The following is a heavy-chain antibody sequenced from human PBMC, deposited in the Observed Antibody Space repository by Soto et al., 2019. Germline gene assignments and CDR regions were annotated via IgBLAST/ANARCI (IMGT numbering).Heavy chain of an antibody. V-gene: IGHV4-31*03. J-gene: IGHJ6*02. CDR2: IYYSGST. CDR1: GGSISSGGYY. Sequence: SETLSLTCTVSGGSISSGGYYWSWIRQHPGKGLEWIGYIYYSGSTYYNPSLKSRVTISVDTSKNQFSLKLSSVTAADTAVYYCARDPRGYSYGYHYGMDVWGQGTTVTVSS. D-gene: IGHD5-18*01. CDR3: ARDPRGYSYGYHYGMDV.